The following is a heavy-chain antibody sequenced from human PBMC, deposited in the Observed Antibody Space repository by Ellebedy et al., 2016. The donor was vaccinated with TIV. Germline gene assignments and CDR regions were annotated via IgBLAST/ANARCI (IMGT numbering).Heavy chain of an antibody. D-gene: IGHD6-19*01. Sequence: PGGSLRLSCAASGFTFSSYAMHWVRQAPGKGLEWVAVISYDGSNKYYADSVKGRFTISRDNSKNTLYLQMNSLRAEDTAVYYCARVPGIAVAGTHFDYWGQGTLVTVAS. CDR1: GFTFSSYA. J-gene: IGHJ4*02. CDR2: ISYDGSNK. CDR3: ARVPGIAVAGTHFDY. V-gene: IGHV3-30-3*01.